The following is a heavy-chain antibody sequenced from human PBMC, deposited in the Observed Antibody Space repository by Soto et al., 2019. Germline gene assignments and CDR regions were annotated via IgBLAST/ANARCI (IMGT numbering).Heavy chain of an antibody. J-gene: IGHJ5*02. CDR3: ARGDILGHWFDP. D-gene: IGHD3-9*01. CDR2: IYYSGST. Sequence: QVQLQESGPGLVKPSQTLSLTCTVSGGSISSGGYYWSWIRQHPGKGLEWIGYIYYSGSTYYNPSLKSRVTIAVDTSKNQFSLKLSSVTAADTAVYYCARGDILGHWFDPWGQGTLVTVSS. CDR1: GGSISSGGYY. V-gene: IGHV4-31*03.